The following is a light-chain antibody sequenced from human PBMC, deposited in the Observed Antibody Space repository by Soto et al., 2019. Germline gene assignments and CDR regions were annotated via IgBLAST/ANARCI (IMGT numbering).Light chain of an antibody. CDR3: QVWEATGDQVV. Sequence: SYELTQPPSVSVAPGETARISGGGNNVGSRSVHWYQQKPGQAPFLVIYYDSDRPSGIPERFSGSNSGNTATLIISRVEAGDEADYYCQVWEATGDQVVFGGGTKLTVL. CDR2: YDS. V-gene: IGLV3-21*01. CDR1: NVGSRS. J-gene: IGLJ2*01.